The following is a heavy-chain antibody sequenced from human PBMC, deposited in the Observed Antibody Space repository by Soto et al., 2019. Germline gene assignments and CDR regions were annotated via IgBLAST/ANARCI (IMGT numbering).Heavy chain of an antibody. D-gene: IGHD6-13*01. J-gene: IGHJ4*02. CDR3: AKSTPTWQQLVPMPDY. CDR1: GFTFSSYA. V-gene: IGHV3-23*01. CDR2: ISGSGGST. Sequence: GGSLRLSCAASGFTFSSYAMSWVRQAPGKGLEWVSAISGSGGSTYYADSVKGRFAISRDNSKNTLYLQMNSLRAEDTAVYYCAKSTPTWQQLVPMPDYWGQGTLVTVSS.